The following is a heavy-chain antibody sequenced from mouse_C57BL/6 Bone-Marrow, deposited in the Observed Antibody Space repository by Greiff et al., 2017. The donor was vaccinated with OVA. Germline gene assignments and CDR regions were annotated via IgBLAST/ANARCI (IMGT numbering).Heavy chain of an antibody. J-gene: IGHJ2*01. CDR3: ARIFFDY. V-gene: IGHV5-17*01. CDR1: GFTFTDYG. Sequence: DVQLVQSGGGLVKPGASLKLSCAASGFTFTDYGMHWVRQAPEKGLEWVAYISSGSSTIYYADTVKGRVTISRDNAKNSLCLQMTSLRSEDTAMYYCARIFFDYWGQGTTLTVSS. CDR2: ISSGSSTI.